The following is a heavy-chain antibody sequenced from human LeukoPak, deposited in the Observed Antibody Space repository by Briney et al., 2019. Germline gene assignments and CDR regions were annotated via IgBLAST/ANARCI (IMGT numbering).Heavy chain of an antibody. D-gene: IGHD3-3*01. CDR2: ISAYNGNT. Sequence: GASVKVSCKASGYTFTSYGISWVRQAPGQGLEWMGWISAYNGNTNYAQKLQGRVTMTTDTSTSTAYMELRSLRSDDTAVYYCARGDDFWSGYLGYGMDVWGQGTTVTVSS. CDR3: ARGDDFWSGYLGYGMDV. V-gene: IGHV1-18*01. J-gene: IGHJ6*02. CDR1: GYTFTSYG.